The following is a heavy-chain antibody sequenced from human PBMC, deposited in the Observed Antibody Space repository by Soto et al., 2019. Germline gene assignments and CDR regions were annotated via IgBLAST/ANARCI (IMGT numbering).Heavy chain of an antibody. D-gene: IGHD3-10*01. Sequence: ASVKVSCKASGYTFSSYDINWVRQTTGQGLEWMGWMNPNSANTGYTQKFRGRVTMTRNTSINTAYMELSSLTSEDTAVYYCAREEAYYQSSRDYWLSYFDLWGQGAPVTVSS. V-gene: IGHV1-8*01. J-gene: IGHJ4*02. CDR3: AREEAYYQSSRDYWLSYFDL. CDR1: GYTFSSYD. CDR2: MNPNSANT.